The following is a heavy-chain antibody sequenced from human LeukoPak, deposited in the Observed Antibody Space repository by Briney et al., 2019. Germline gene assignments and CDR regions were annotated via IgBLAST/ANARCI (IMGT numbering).Heavy chain of an antibody. D-gene: IGHD4-17*01. CDR2: INPKRGVT. CDR3: ARERSYGDYGNAFDV. J-gene: IGHJ3*01. CDR1: GYTFNDDY. V-gene: IGHV1-2*02. Sequence: ASVKVYCKASGYTFNDDYIHWMRQAPGQGLEWMGWINPKRGVTTYAQKFQGRVTMTRDTSITTAYMELTRLRSDDTTIYYCARERSYGDYGNAFDVWGQGTKVTVSS.